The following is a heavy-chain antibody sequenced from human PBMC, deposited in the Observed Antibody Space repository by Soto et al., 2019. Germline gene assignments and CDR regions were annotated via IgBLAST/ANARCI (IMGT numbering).Heavy chain of an antibody. D-gene: IGHD6-19*01. CDR2: IWYDGSNK. J-gene: IGHJ4*02. V-gene: IGHV3-33*01. Sequence: QVQLVESGGGVVQPGRSLRLSCAASGFTFSSYGMHWVRQAPGKGLEWVAVIWYDGSNKYYADSVKGRFTISRDNSKNALYMQRNSLRAEDTAVYYCTSDLAVAGDYWGQGTLVTVSS. CDR1: GFTFSSYG. CDR3: TSDLAVAGDY.